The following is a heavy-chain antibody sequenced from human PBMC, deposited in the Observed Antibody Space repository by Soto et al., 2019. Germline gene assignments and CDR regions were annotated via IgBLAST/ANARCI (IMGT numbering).Heavy chain of an antibody. J-gene: IGHJ6*02. CDR1: GYTFTRSG. CDR2: ISTYNGDT. V-gene: IGHV1-18*01. Sequence: QVQLVQSGAEVKKPGASVKVSCKASGYTFTRSGISWVRQAPGQGLEWMGWISTYNGDTNYAQTFQGRVTMTTDTSTSTVHMEVGSLRSDDTAVYYCAREGVAPYYYYGMDVWGQGTPVTVSS. CDR3: AREGVAPYYYYGMDV. D-gene: IGHD5-12*01.